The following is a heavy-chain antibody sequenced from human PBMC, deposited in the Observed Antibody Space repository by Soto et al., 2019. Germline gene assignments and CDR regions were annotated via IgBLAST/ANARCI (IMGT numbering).Heavy chain of an antibody. CDR3: AKEITPRFGDGGAYYGLDV. V-gene: IGHV3-23*01. Sequence: EVQLLESGGGLVQPGGSLRLSCEASGFTFSSYAIGWVRQAPGKGLEWILSIIGSGSTTYYADSVKGRLTISRDSSNNTVHVQRNSLRVEDTAIYYCAKEITPRFGDGGAYYGLDVWGLGTTVTVSS. D-gene: IGHD3-10*01. CDR1: GFTFSSYA. J-gene: IGHJ6*02. CDR2: IIGSGSTT.